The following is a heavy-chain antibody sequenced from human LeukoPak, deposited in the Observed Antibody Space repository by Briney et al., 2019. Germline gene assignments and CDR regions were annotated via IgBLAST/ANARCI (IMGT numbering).Heavy chain of an antibody. J-gene: IGHJ4*02. CDR3: ARSDYYDSSGYYYAYYFDY. D-gene: IGHD3-22*01. V-gene: IGHV4-59*01. CDR2: IYYSGST. Sequence: SETLSLTCTVSGGSISSYYWSWIRQPPGKGLEWIGYIYYSGSTNYNPSLKSRVTISVDTSKNQFPLKLSSVTAADTAVYYCARSDYYDSSGYYYAYYFDYWGQGTLVTVSS. CDR1: GGSISSYY.